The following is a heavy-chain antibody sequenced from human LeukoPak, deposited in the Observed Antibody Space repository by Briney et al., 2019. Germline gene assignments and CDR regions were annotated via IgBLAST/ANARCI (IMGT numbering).Heavy chain of an antibody. CDR3: ARRYCSSTDCLFDY. D-gene: IGHD2-2*01. V-gene: IGHV3-48*03. CDR2: ISSGGSIK. CDR1: GFTFSNYD. Sequence: PGGSLRLSCAASGFTFSNYDMNWVRHSPARGLEWVSQISSGGSIKYYADSLKGRFAISRDNAKNSLYLQMNSLRAEDTAVYYCARRYCSSTDCLFDYWGQGTLVTVSS. J-gene: IGHJ4*02.